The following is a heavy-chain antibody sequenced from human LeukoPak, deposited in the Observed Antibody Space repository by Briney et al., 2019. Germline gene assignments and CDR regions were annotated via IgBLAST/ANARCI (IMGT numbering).Heavy chain of an antibody. V-gene: IGHV3-7*01. J-gene: IGHJ4*02. D-gene: IGHD4-23*01. CDR1: GFTFSNNW. Sequence: GGSLRLSCAASGFTFSNNWMTWVRQAPGKGLEWVASVKKDASEKYYVDSVKGRFTISRDNAKNSLSLEMNSLRAEDTAVYYCARDRPDYGGNLDIDYWGQGTLVTVSS. CDR3: ARDRPDYGGNLDIDY. CDR2: VKKDASEK.